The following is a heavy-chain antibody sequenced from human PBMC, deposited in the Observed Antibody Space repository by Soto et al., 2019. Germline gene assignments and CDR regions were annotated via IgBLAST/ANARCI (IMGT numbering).Heavy chain of an antibody. CDR3: ARGQRFSDWFDP. CDR1: GGSMTSYY. D-gene: IGHD3-3*01. J-gene: IGHJ5*02. CDR2: VYSSGGT. V-gene: IGHV4-4*07. Sequence: SETLYLTCTVSGGSMTSYYWTWIRQPAGKGLEWIGRVYSSGGTHYNPSLKSRVTISLDTSKNQFSLRLLSVTDADTAVYFCARGQRFSDWFDPWGQGTLVTVSS.